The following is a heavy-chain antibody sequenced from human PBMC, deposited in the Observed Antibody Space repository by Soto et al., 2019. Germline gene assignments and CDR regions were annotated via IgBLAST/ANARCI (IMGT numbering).Heavy chain of an antibody. CDR3: AVGYSGYTYFDY. J-gene: IGHJ4*02. CDR2: ISAYSGNT. V-gene: IGHV1-18*01. Sequence: ASVKVSCKASGYTFTSYDINWVRQAPGQGLEWMGWISAYSGNTNYAQKLQGRVTMTTDTSTSTAYMELRSLRSDDTAVYYCAVGYSGYTYFDYWGQGTLVTVSS. D-gene: IGHD5-12*01. CDR1: GYTFTSYD.